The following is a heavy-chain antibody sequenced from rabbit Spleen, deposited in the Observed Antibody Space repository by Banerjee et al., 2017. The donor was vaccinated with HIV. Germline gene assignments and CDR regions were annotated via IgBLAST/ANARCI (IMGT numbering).Heavy chain of an antibody. CDR2: IYAGSSGST. Sequence: SLQESGGGLFQTGGPLALTCKASGFSSSSSYYMCWVRQASGKGLEWIAGIYAGSSGSTYDASWSKCRFTISRTASTSVTLRMTRLTVADTATYFCAREKSGNQGYDLWGQGTLVTVS. V-gene: IGHV1S40*01. CDR3: AREKSGNQGYDL. J-gene: IGHJ6*01. CDR1: GFSSSSSYY. D-gene: IGHD6-1*01.